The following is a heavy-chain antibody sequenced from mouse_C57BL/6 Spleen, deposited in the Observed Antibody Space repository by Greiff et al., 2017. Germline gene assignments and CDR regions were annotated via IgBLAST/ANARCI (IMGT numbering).Heavy chain of an antibody. CDR2: ISSGGSYT. CDR1: GFTFSSYG. J-gene: IGHJ4*01. V-gene: IGHV5-6*02. CDR3: ARGTTVVAKAMDY. D-gene: IGHD1-1*01. Sequence: EVKVVESGGDLVKPGGSLTLSCAASGFTFSSYGMSWVRQTPDKRLEWVATISSGGSYTYYPASVKGRFTISRDNAKNTLYLQMSSLKSEDTAMYYCARGTTVVAKAMDYWGQGTSVTVSS.